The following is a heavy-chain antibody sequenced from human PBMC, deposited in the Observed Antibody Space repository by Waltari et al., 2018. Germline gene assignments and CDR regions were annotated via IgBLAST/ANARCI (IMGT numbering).Heavy chain of an antibody. CDR3: ARGYMTTVTTLGY. V-gene: IGHV3-21*01. Sequence: EVQLVESGGGLVKPGGSLRLSCAASGFPLRTYRMTWVRQAPGKGLEWVSSISSSSSYIYYADSVKGRFTISRDNAKNSLYLQMNSLRAEDTAVYYCARGYMTTVTTLGYWGQGTLVTVSS. J-gene: IGHJ4*02. CDR1: GFPLRTYR. CDR2: ISSSSSYI. D-gene: IGHD4-17*01.